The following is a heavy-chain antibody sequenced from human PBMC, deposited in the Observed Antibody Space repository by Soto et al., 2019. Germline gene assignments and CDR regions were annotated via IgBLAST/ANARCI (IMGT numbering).Heavy chain of an antibody. CDR1: GFTFSSYW. CDR3: ARETASGPFTNYGDNAGRFDP. J-gene: IGHJ5*02. CDR2: IKQDGSEK. V-gene: IGHV3-7*01. Sequence: GGSLRLSCAASGFTFSSYWMSWVRQAPGKGLEWVANIKQDGSEKYYVDSVKGRFTISRDNAKNSLYLQMNSLRAEATAVYYCARETASGPFTNYGDNAGRFDPWGQGTLVTVSS. D-gene: IGHD4-17*01.